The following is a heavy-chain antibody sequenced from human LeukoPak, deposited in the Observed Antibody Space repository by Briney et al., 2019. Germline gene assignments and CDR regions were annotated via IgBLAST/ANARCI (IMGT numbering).Heavy chain of an antibody. J-gene: IGHJ6*02. CDR1: GFTFSGYS. V-gene: IGHV3-21*06. CDR3: ARDRAVKARIGGMDV. Sequence: GGSLTLSCEASGFTFSGYSMNWVRQAPGKGLEWVTYISESSSHTYNADSVKGRFTISRDNAKNSLYLQMNSLRVEDTGIYYCARDRAVKARIGGMDVWGQGTTVIVSS. CDR2: ISESSSHT. D-gene: IGHD5-24*01.